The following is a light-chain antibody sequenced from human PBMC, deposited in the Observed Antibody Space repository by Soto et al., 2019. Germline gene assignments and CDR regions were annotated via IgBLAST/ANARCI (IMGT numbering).Light chain of an antibody. CDR1: SSDVGGYNY. CDR3: SSYTASITYV. V-gene: IGLV2-14*03. CDR2: DVS. Sequence: SALTQPASVSGSPGQSITISCSGTSSDVGGYNYVSWYQQHPGKAPKLVIYDVSDRPSGISNRFSGSKSGNTASLTISGLQAEDEADYYCSSYTASITYVFGTGTKVTVL. J-gene: IGLJ1*01.